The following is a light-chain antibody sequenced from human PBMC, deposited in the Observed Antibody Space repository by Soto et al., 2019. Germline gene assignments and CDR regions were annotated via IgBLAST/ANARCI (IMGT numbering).Light chain of an antibody. CDR3: QRTYSAPLT. CDR1: RGISTY. CDR2: SAS. Sequence: DIPLTQSPSSLSASVGDRVTITCRVSRGISTYLNWYRQKPGKVPKLLIFSASDLQSGVPSRFSGCRSGTAFTLTFSSLQPADVATYSGQRTYSAPLTFGGGTKVEIK. V-gene: IGKV1-27*01. J-gene: IGKJ4*01.